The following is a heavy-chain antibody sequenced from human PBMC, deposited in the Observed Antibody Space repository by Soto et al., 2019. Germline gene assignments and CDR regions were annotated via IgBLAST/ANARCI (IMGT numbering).Heavy chain of an antibody. J-gene: IGHJ4*02. D-gene: IGHD2-2*01. Sequence: QVQLVQSGAEVKKPGSSVKVSCKAYGDTFNNYVVNWVRQAPGQGLEWLGGILPIFATANYAQKFQGRVTITADKSTSTAYMELTSLRSEDTAVYYCAGRCDSTTCLGHFDYWGQGTLVTVAS. CDR1: GDTFNNYV. CDR2: ILPIFATA. V-gene: IGHV1-69*06. CDR3: AGRCDSTTCLGHFDY.